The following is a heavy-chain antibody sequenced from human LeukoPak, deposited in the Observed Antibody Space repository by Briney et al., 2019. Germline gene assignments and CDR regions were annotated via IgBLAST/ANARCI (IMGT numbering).Heavy chain of an antibody. Sequence: GGSLRLSCAASGFTFSSYGMHWVRQAPGKGLEWVAVISYDGSNKYYADSVKGRSTISRDNSKNTLYLQMNSLRAEDTAVYYCAKERCSGGSCYYYWGQGTLVTVSS. V-gene: IGHV3-30*18. CDR1: GFTFSSYG. CDR3: AKERCSGGSCYYY. CDR2: ISYDGSNK. J-gene: IGHJ4*02. D-gene: IGHD2-15*01.